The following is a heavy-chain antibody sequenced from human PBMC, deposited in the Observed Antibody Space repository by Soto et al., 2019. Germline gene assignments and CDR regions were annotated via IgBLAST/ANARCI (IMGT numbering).Heavy chain of an antibody. D-gene: IGHD2-2*01. V-gene: IGHV3-48*02. CDR2: ISGSSRGTM. J-gene: IGHJ5*02. CDR1: GFTFSTYH. Sequence: PGGSLRLSCAASGFTFSTYHMNWVRQAPGKGLEWVSHISGSSRGTMYYADSVKGRFTISRDNAKNSLFLQMNSLRDEDTAIYYCARGPYCTSTSCYWSSWFDPWGQGTLVTVSS. CDR3: ARGPYCTSTSCYWSSWFDP.